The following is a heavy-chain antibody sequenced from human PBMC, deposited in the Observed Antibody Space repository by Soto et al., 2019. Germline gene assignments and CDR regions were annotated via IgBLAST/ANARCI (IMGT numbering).Heavy chain of an antibody. D-gene: IGHD2-21*02. Sequence: QITLKESGPMLVKPTQTLTLTCTFSGFSLSTSGVGVGWIRQPPGKALEWLALIYWDNDRRYSPSLGSRLTITKDTSTNQVVLTMTNMDPVDTATYYCARRLVVTGIDWYFDLWGRGTLVTVSS. V-gene: IGHV2-5*02. CDR3: ARRLVVTGIDWYFDL. CDR2: IYWDNDR. CDR1: GFSLSTSGVG. J-gene: IGHJ2*01.